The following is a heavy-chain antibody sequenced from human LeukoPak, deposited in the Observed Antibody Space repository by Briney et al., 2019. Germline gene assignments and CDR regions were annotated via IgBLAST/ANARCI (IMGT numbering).Heavy chain of an antibody. J-gene: IGHJ4*02. V-gene: IGHV1-24*01. CDR2: FDPEDGET. Sequence: ASVKVSCKASGYTLTELSMHWVRQAPGKGLEWMGGFDPEDGETIYAQKFQGRVTMTEDTSTDTAYMELSSLRSEDTAVYYCAKLSYDSSGGGPSGFDYWGQGTLVTVSS. CDR1: GYTLTELS. D-gene: IGHD3-22*01. CDR3: AKLSYDSSGGGPSGFDY.